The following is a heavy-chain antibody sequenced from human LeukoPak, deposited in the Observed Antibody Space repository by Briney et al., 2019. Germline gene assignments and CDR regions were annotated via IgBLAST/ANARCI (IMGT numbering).Heavy chain of an antibody. J-gene: IGHJ4*02. V-gene: IGHV1-46*01. Sequence: AXVKVSCKASGYTFTSYYMHWVRQAPGQGLEGMGIINPSGGSTIYAQKFQGSVTMTRDTSTRTVYMELSSLRSEDTAVYYCARAVLGGWTDYWGQGTLVTVSS. CDR3: ARAVLGGWTDY. CDR1: GYTFTSYY. CDR2: INPSGGST. D-gene: IGHD6-19*01.